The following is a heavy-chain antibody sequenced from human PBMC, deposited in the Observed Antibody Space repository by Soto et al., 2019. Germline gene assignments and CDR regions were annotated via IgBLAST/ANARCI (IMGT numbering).Heavy chain of an antibody. CDR3: ARDGLWGNWFDP. D-gene: IGHD3-16*01. Sequence: SETLSLTCAVSGGSISSGGYSWNWIRQPPGKGLEWIGYIYHSGSTSYNPSLKSRVTISVDRSKNQFSLKLTSVTAADTAVYYCARDGLWGNWFDPWGQGTLVSVSS. CDR2: IYHSGST. V-gene: IGHV4-30-2*01. CDR1: GGSISSGGYS. J-gene: IGHJ5*02.